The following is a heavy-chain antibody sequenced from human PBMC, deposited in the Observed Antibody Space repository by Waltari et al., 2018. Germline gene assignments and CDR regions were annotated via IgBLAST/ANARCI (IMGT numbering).Heavy chain of an antibody. CDR2: VYYSGST. CDR1: GGSINTNTYF. CDR3: ASQDAAAVAYWFDP. Sequence: QLQLQESGPRLVKPSETLSLTCTVSGGSINTNTYFWAWIRQPPGKGLEWIGSVYYSGSTDYNESLKSRVTISVDTSKKQFSLNLSSVTAADTAVYYCASQDAAAVAYWFDPWGQGTPVTVSS. D-gene: IGHD2-15*01. J-gene: IGHJ5*02. V-gene: IGHV4-39*01.